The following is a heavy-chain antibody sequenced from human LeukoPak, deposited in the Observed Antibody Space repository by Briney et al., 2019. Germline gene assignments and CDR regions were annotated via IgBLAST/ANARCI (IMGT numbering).Heavy chain of an antibody. CDR2: IYHSGST. V-gene: IGHV4-30-2*01. CDR1: GGSISSGGYY. D-gene: IGHD3-3*01. J-gene: IGHJ5*02. CDR3: ARGVYGGVTIFGVALNWFDP. Sequence: SETLSLTCTVSGGSISSGGYYWSWIRQPPGKGLEWIGYIYHSGSTYYNPSLKSRVTISVDRSKNQFSLKLSSVTAADTAVYYRARGVYGGVTIFGVALNWFDPWGQGTLVTVSS.